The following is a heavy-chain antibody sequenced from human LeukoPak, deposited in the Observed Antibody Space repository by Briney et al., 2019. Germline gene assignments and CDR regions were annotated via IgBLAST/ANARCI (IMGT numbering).Heavy chain of an antibody. J-gene: IGHJ4*02. CDR2: ISWNSGSI. CDR3: AKAELLDYFDY. Sequence: TRGSLRLSCAASGFTFDDYAMHWVRQAPGKGLEWVSGISWNSGSIGYADSVKGRFTISRDNAKNSLYLQMNSLRAEDTALYYCAKAELLDYFDYWGQGTLVTVSS. CDR1: GFTFDDYA. V-gene: IGHV3-9*01. D-gene: IGHD1-26*01.